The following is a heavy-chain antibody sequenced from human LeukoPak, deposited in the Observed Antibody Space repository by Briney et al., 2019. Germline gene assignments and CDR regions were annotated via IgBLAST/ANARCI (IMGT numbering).Heavy chain of an antibody. Sequence: GGSLRLSCAASGFTFSSYDMHWVRQAPGKGLEWVSAIGTAGDTYYPGSVKGRFTISRENAKNSLYLQMNSLRAGDTAVYYCARENYPSYCYGMDVWGQGTTVTVSS. CDR1: GFTFSSYD. CDR2: IGTAGDT. CDR3: ARENYPSYCYGMDV. D-gene: IGHD1-7*01. J-gene: IGHJ6*02. V-gene: IGHV3-13*01.